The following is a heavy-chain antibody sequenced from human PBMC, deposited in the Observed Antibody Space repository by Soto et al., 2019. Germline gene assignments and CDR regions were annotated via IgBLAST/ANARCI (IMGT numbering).Heavy chain of an antibody. J-gene: IGHJ6*03. CDR3: ATGTVFYYYMDV. CDR1: GYTFTSYD. D-gene: IGHD4-17*01. V-gene: IGHV1-8*01. CDR2: MNPNSGNT. Sequence: ASVKVSCKASGYTFTSYDINWVRQATGQGLEWMGWMNPNSGNTGYAQKFQGRVTMTRNTSISTAYMELGSLRSEDTAVYYCATGTVFYYYMDVWGKGTTVTVSS.